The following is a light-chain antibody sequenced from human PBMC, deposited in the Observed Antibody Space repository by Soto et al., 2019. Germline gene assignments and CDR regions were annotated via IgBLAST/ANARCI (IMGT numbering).Light chain of an antibody. Sequence: QSVLTQPPSASGTPGPRVTISCSGSSSNIGSNTVNWYQQLPGTAPKLLIYNNDQRPSGVPDRFSGSKSGTSASLAISGLQSEDEADYYCAAWDDSLNGLVFGGGTKVTVL. V-gene: IGLV1-44*01. CDR2: NND. J-gene: IGLJ2*01. CDR1: SSNIGSNT. CDR3: AAWDDSLNGLV.